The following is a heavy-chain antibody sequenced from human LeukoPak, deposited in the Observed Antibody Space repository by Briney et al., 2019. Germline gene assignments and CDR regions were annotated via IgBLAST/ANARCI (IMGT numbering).Heavy chain of an antibody. CDR2: IHHDGST. J-gene: IGHJ4*02. CDR1: GGSFSGFH. Sequence: SEPLSLTCAVYGGSFSGFHWSWIRQPPGKGLVWIGEIHHDGSTNYNPSLKTRVSISVDTSKNQFSLSLSSVTAADTAMYYCARGRYQEWPTSDYWGQGALVTVSS. CDR3: ARGRYQEWPTSDY. D-gene: IGHD3-3*01. V-gene: IGHV4-34*01.